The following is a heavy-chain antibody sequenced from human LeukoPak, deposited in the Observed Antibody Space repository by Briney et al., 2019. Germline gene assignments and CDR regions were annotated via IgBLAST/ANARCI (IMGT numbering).Heavy chain of an antibody. CDR1: GYSISSGYQ. J-gene: IGHJ4*02. CDR3: ARSELNDYIRY. D-gene: IGHD3-10*02. V-gene: IGHV4-38-2*02. Sequence: PSETLSLTCSVSGYSISSGYQWGWIRQSPGKGLEWLGSINYSGSTYDNRSLKSRVTLSIDTSKNQFSLNVRAVTAADTAVYYCARSELNDYIRYWGQGILVIVSS. CDR2: INYSGST.